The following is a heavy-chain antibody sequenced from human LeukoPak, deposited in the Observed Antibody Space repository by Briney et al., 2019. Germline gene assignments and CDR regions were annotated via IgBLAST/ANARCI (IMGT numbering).Heavy chain of an antibody. Sequence: WGSLRLSCAASGFTFSSYSMNWVRQAPGKGLEWVSYISSSSSTIYYADSVKGRFTISRDNAKNSLYLQMNSLRAEDTAVYYCARVGLGYCSSTSCPFDYWGQGTLVTVSS. V-gene: IGHV3-48*01. CDR2: ISSSSSTI. CDR3: ARVGLGYCSSTSCPFDY. CDR1: GFTFSSYS. D-gene: IGHD2-2*03. J-gene: IGHJ4*02.